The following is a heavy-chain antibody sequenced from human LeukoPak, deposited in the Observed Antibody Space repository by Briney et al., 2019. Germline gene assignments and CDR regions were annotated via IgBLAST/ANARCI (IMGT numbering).Heavy chain of an antibody. CDR3: ARSTGDCSGGTCYSDFDC. Sequence: ASVKVSCKASGGTFSSCAISWVRQAPGQGLEWMGRIIPILGIANYAQKFQGRVTITADKSTSTAYMELSSLRSEDTAVYYCARSTGDCSGGTCYSDFDCWGQGTLVTVSS. CDR2: IIPILGIA. V-gene: IGHV1-69*04. D-gene: IGHD2-15*01. J-gene: IGHJ4*02. CDR1: GGTFSSCA.